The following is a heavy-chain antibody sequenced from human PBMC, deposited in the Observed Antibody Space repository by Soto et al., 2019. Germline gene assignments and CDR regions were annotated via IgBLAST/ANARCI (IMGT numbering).Heavy chain of an antibody. D-gene: IGHD1-26*01. CDR3: AKDLGLYVGASDY. V-gene: IGHV3-23*01. CDR2: ISGSGGNT. CDR1: GFTFSTYA. Sequence: EVQLLESGGGLVQPGGSLRLSCAASGFTFSTYAMSWVRQAPGKGLEWVSTISGSGGNTYYADSVKGRFTISLDNSKNTLYLQMNSLRAEDTAVYYCAKDLGLYVGASDYWGQGTLVTVSS. J-gene: IGHJ4*02.